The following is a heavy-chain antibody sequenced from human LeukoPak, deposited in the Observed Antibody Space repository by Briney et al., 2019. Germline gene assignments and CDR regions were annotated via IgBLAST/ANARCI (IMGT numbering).Heavy chain of an antibody. D-gene: IGHD3-10*01. CDR1: GGSVGSGSYY. Sequence: SETLSLTCTVSGGSVGSGSYYWSWIRQPPGKGLEWIGYIYYSGSTNYNPSLKSRVTISVDTSKNQFSLKLSSVTAADTAVYYCARELGSDYYGSGSPHYYGMDVWGQGTTVTVSS. CDR2: IYYSGST. V-gene: IGHV4-61*01. J-gene: IGHJ6*02. CDR3: ARELGSDYYGSGSPHYYGMDV.